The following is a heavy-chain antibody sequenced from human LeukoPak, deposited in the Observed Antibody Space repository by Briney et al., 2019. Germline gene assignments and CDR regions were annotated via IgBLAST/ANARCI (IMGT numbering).Heavy chain of an antibody. D-gene: IGHD5-24*01. J-gene: IGHJ4*02. CDR2: ISWNSGSI. CDR1: GFTFDDYA. CDR3: ARGTATGGRMDY. V-gene: IGHV3-9*03. Sequence: GGSLRLSCAASGFTFDDYAMHWVRQAPGKGLEWVSGISWNSGSIGYADSVKGRFTISRDNAKNSLNLQMNSLRAEDMAFYYCARGTATGGRMDYWGQGTLVTVSS.